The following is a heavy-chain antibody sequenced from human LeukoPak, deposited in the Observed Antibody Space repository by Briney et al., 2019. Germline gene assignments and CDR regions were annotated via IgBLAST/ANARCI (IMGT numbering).Heavy chain of an antibody. Sequence: SETLSLTRAVYGGSFSGYYWSWIRQPPGKGLEWIGEINHSGSTNYNPSLKSRVTISVDTSKNQFSLKLSSVTAADTAVYYCARRKNYYDSSGYRSYWYFDLWGRGTLVTVSS. CDR1: GGSFSGYY. CDR3: ARRKNYYDSSGYRSYWYFDL. V-gene: IGHV4-34*01. D-gene: IGHD3-22*01. CDR2: INHSGST. J-gene: IGHJ2*01.